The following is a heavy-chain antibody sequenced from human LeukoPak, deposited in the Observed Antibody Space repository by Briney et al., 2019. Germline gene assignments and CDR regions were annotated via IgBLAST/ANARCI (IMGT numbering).Heavy chain of an antibody. CDR1: GFTFTTYW. J-gene: IGHJ6*04. D-gene: IGHD3-10*02. CDR2: IKQDGTEK. Sequence: PGGSLRLSCAASGFTFTTYWMSWVRQAPGKGLEWVANIKQDGTEKYYVDSVKGRFTISRDNAKNSLYLQMNSLRAEDTAVYYCAELGITMIGGVWGKGTTVTISS. V-gene: IGHV3-7*01. CDR3: AELGITMIGGV.